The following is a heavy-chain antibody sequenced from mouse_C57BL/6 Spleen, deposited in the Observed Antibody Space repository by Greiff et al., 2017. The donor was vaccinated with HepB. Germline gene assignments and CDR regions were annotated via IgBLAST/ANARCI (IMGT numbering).Heavy chain of an antibody. D-gene: IGHD1-1*01. CDR3: ARVLNYYGSSYDYFDY. CDR2: INYDGSST. J-gene: IGHJ2*01. CDR1: GFTFSDYY. Sequence: VESEGGLVQPGSSMKLSCTASGFTFSDYYMAWVRQVPEKGLEWVANINYDGSSTYYLDSLKSRFIISRDNAKNILYLQMSSLKSEDTATYYCARVLNYYGSSYDYFDYWGQGTTLTVSS. V-gene: IGHV5-16*01.